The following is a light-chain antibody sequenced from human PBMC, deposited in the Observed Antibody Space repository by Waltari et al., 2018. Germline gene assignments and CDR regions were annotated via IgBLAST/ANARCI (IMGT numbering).Light chain of an antibody. V-gene: IGKV3-15*01. J-gene: IGKJ5*01. CDR2: GAS. Sequence: EIVLTQSPATLSVSPGERATLSCRASQSVSSNLAWYQQKPGQPPRLLISGASTRAAGIPARFSGSGSATEFTLTISSLQSEDFAVYYCHQYNNWPPITFGQGTRLEIK. CDR1: QSVSSN. CDR3: HQYNNWPPIT.